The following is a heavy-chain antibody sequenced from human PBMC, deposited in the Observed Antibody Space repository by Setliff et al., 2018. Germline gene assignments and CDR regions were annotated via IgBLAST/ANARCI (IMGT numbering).Heavy chain of an antibody. J-gene: IGHJ4*02. CDR3: ARSKGVAGIFDY. CDR1: GSSFSSYSW. Sequence: TLSLTCTVSGSSFSSYSWSWIRQPPGKVLEWIARVDWDDDKFYSPPLRTRLAISKDTSENQVVLTMTNMDPADTATYYCARSKGVAGIFDYWGQGTLVTVS. D-gene: IGHD6-19*01. CDR2: VDWDDDK. V-gene: IGHV2-70*04.